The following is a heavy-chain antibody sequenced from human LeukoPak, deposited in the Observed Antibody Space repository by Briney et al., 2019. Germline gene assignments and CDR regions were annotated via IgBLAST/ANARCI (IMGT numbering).Heavy chain of an antibody. Sequence: GGTLRLSCAASGFTFSTYGMTWVRQAPGKGLEWVSTIGDTGDSTYYADSVKGRFTISRDNAKNSLYLQMNSLRAEDTAVYYCARDTPYSSSWYFSSASESYYMDVWGKGTTVTISS. V-gene: IGHV3-21*01. CDR3: ARDTPYSSSWYFSSASESYYMDV. J-gene: IGHJ6*03. CDR2: IGDTGDST. CDR1: GFTFSTYG. D-gene: IGHD6-13*01.